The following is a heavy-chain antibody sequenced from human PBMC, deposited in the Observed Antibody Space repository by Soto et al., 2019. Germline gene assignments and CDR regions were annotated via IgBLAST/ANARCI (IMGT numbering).Heavy chain of an antibody. CDR1: GFTFRRHG. Sequence: QEQLVESGGGVVQPGMSLRLSCEGSGFTFRRHGMHWVRQSPGKGPEWLAVIWYDGSEQYYADSVKGRFTISRDNSKNMLYLQLNTLTVEDTAVYYCARWSNHKVVDPWGQGTMVTVS. CDR3: ARWSNHKVVDP. CDR2: IWYDGSEQ. D-gene: IGHD2-8*02. J-gene: IGHJ5*02. V-gene: IGHV3-33*03.